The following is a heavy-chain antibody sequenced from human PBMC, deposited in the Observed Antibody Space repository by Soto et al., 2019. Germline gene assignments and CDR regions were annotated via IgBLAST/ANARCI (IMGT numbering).Heavy chain of an antibody. CDR2: INHSGST. J-gene: IGHJ4*02. CDR3: ARRDLDLGYCSGGSCHLLDY. V-gene: IGHV4-34*01. Sequence: PSETLSLTCAVYGGSFSGYYWSWIRQPPGKGLEWIGEINHSGSTNYNPSLKSRVTISVDTSKNQFSLKLSSVTAADTAVYYCARRDLDLGYCSGGSCHLLDYWGQGTLVTVSS. CDR1: GGSFSGYY. D-gene: IGHD2-15*01.